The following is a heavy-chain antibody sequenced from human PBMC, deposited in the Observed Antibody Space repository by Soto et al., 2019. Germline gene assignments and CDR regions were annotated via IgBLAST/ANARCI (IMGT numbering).Heavy chain of an antibody. D-gene: IGHD4-17*01. CDR3: AAGADTVTAGYYGMDV. CDR2: IVVGSGNT. CDR1: GFTFTSCA. V-gene: IGHV1-58*01. Sequence: SVKVSCKASGFTFTSCAVQWVRQARGQRLEWIGWIVVGSGNTNYAQKFQERVTITRDMSTSTAYMELSSLRSEDTAVYYCAAGADTVTAGYYGMDVWGQGTTVTVSS. J-gene: IGHJ6*02.